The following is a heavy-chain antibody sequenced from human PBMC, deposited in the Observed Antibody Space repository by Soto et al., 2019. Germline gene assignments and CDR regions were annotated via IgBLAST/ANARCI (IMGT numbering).Heavy chain of an antibody. CDR1: GGTFNTYA. D-gene: IGHD2-21*02. CDR3: ARGGHIAVVTASFDY. V-gene: IGHV1-69*13. J-gene: IGHJ4*02. CDR2: IIPVFRAP. Sequence: SVKVSCKVSGGTFNTYAISWLLQAPGQGLEWMGGIIPVFRAPDYAQKFQGRVTMTADESASTVYMELNSLRSDDTAVYYCARGGHIAVVTASFDYWGQGTLVTVSS.